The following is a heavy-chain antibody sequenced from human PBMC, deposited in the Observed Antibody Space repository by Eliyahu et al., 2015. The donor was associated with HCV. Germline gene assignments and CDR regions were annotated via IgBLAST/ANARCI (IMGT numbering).Heavy chain of an antibody. V-gene: IGHV4-39*01. CDR2: IYYSGST. J-gene: IGHJ3*02. Sequence: QLQLQESGPGLVKPSETLSLTCTVSGGSISSSSYYWGWIRQPPGKGLEWIGSIYYSGSTYYNPSLKSRVTISVDTSKNQFSLKLSSVTAADTAVYYCARGAAEADAFDIWGQGTMVTVSS. CDR3: ARGAAEADAFDI. D-gene: IGHD2-15*01. CDR1: GGSISSSSYY.